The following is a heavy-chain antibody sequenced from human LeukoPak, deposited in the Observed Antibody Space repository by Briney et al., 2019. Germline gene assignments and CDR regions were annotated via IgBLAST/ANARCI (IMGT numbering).Heavy chain of an antibody. CDR3: ARAYYYDSSGYTASFQH. CDR1: GFTFSSYS. D-gene: IGHD3-22*01. J-gene: IGHJ1*01. CDR2: ISSSSSTI. Sequence: TGGSLRLSCAASGFTFSSYSMNWVRQAPGKGLEWVSYISSSSSTIYYADSVKGRFTISRDNAKNSLYLQMNSLRAEDTAVYYCARAYYYDSSGYTASFQHWGQGTLVTASS. V-gene: IGHV3-48*01.